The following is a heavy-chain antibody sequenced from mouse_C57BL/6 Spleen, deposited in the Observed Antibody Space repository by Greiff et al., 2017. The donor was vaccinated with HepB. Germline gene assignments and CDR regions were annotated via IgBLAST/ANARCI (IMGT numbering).Heavy chain of an antibody. CDR3: ARCPHDYADD. J-gene: IGHJ2*01. V-gene: IGHV1-26*01. CDR2: INPNNGGT. CDR1: GYTFTDYY. Sequence: EVQLQQSGPELVKPGASVKISCKASGYTFTDYYMNWVKQSHGKSLEWIGDINPNNGGTSYNQKFKGKATLTVDKSSSTAYMELRSLTSEDSAVYYCARCPHDYADDWGQGTTLTVSS. D-gene: IGHD2-4*01.